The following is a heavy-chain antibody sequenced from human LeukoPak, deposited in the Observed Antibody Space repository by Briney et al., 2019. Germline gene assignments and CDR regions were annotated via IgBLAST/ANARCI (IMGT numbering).Heavy chain of an antibody. Sequence: GGSLRLSCAASGFTFRDYTMNWVRQAPGKGLEWVSSIASSSSYTYYADSVKGRFTISRDNAKNSLYLQMNSLRAEDTAVYYCAREPLGRFLGYSYGDFDYWGQGTLVTVSS. J-gene: IGHJ4*02. CDR2: IASSSSYT. D-gene: IGHD5-18*01. CDR3: AREPLGRFLGYSYGDFDY. V-gene: IGHV3-21*01. CDR1: GFTFRDYT.